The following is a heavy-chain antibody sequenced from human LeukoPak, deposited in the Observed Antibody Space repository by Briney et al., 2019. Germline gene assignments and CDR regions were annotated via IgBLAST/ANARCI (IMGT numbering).Heavy chain of an antibody. CDR3: ARDLYCSSTSCPLGWWFDP. CDR1: GYTFTSYG. D-gene: IGHD2-2*01. CDR2: ISAYNGNT. J-gene: IGHJ5*02. Sequence: ASVKVSCKASGYTFTSYGVSWVRQAPGQGLAWMGWISAYNGNTNYAQKLQGRVTMTTDTSTSTAYMELRSLRSDDTAVHYCARDLYCSSTSCPLGWWFDPWGQGTLVTVSS. V-gene: IGHV1-18*01.